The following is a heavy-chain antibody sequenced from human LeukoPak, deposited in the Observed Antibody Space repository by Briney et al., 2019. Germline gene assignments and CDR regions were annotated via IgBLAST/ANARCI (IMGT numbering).Heavy chain of an antibody. J-gene: IGHJ4*02. CDR3: TRSGFGGGVHFDY. CDR1: GYTFTSYD. V-gene: IGHV1-8*01. Sequence: ASXKVSCKASGYTFTSYDINWVRQAAGQGVEWMGGMNPNSGDTGYVEKFQGRVTMTTDTSITTAYMELSSLRSEDTAVYYCTRSGFGGGVHFDYWGQGTPVTVSS. CDR2: MNPNSGDT. D-gene: IGHD3-16*01.